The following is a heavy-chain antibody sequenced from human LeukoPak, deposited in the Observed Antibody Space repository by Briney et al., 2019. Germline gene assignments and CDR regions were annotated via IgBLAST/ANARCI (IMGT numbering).Heavy chain of an antibody. CDR2: IYSGGST. Sequence: GGSLRLSCAASGFTVSSNYMSWVRQAPGRGLEWVSVIYSGGSTYYADSVKGRFTISRDNSKNTLYLQMNSLRAEDTAVYYCARDRRYYYSSGYYYALFGPWGQGTLVTVSS. D-gene: IGHD3-22*01. CDR3: ARDRRYYYSSGYYYALFGP. V-gene: IGHV3-66*01. CDR1: GFTVSSNY. J-gene: IGHJ5*01.